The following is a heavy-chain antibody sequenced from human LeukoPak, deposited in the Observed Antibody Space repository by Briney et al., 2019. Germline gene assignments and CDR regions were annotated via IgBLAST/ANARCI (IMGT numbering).Heavy chain of an antibody. V-gene: IGHV3-23*01. CDR3: AKGRTAGTGVGYYFDY. D-gene: IGHD6-13*01. CDR2: TSGSGGST. CDR1: GFTFSSYA. Sequence: PGGSLRLSCAASGFTFSSYAMSWVRQAPGEGLEWVSATSGSGGSTYYADSVEGRFTISRDNSKNTLYLQMNSLRAEDTAVYYCAKGRTAGTGVGYYFDYWGQGTLVTVSS. J-gene: IGHJ4*02.